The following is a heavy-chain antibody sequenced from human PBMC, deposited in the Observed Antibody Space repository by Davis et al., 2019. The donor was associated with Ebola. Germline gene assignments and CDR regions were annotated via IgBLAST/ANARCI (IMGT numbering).Heavy chain of an antibody. CDR1: GYTFTTYG. D-gene: IGHD3-16*01. J-gene: IGHJ4*02. Sequence: ASVKVSCKASGYTFTTYGISWVRQAPGQGLEWMGWISTYNGNTNYAQTLQGRVTMTTDTSTSTASMELRSLRSDDTAVYYCARAARGDRDYWGQGTLVTVSS. CDR3: ARAARGDRDY. V-gene: IGHV1-18*01. CDR2: ISTYNGNT.